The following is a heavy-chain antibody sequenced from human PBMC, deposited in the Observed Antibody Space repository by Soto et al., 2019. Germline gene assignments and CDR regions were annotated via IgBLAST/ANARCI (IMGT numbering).Heavy chain of an antibody. V-gene: IGHV4-4*02. CDR1: GASISNLNW. J-gene: IGHJ4*02. CDR3: ARLSSSGWPIDY. D-gene: IGHD6-19*01. CDR2: IYHSGST. Sequence: SETLSLTCAVSGASISNLNWWSWVRQPPGKGLEWIGKIYHSGSTNYNPSLKSRVSISVDKSKNQFSLKLSSVTAADTAVYYCARLSSSGWPIDYWGQGTLVTVSS.